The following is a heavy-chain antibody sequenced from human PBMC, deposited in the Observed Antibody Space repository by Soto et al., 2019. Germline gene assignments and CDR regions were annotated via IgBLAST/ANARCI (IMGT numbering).Heavy chain of an antibody. Sequence: QVQLVESGGGVVQPGRSLRLSCAASGFTFSSYGMHWVRQAPGKGLEWVAVIWYDGSNKYYADSVKGRFTISRDNSKNTLYLQMNSLRAEDTAVYYCARADSRGYADYYYYGRDVWGQGTTVTVSS. CDR1: GFTFSSYG. CDR3: ARADSRGYADYYYYGRDV. V-gene: IGHV3-33*01. J-gene: IGHJ6*02. D-gene: IGHD3-22*01. CDR2: IWYDGSNK.